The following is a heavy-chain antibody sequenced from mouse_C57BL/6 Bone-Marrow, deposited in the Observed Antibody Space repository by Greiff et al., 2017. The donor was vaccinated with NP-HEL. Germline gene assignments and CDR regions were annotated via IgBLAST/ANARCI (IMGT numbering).Heavy chain of an antibody. CDR1: GYTFTDYN. J-gene: IGHJ3*01. CDR3: ARGASGGNDGFAY. D-gene: IGHD2-2*01. V-gene: IGHV1-18*01. CDR2: INPNNGGP. Sequence: EVQLQQSGPELVKPGASVKIPCKASGYTFTDYNMDWVKQSHGKSLEWIGDINPNNGGPIYNQKFKGKATLTVDKSSSTAYMELRSLTSEDTAVYYCARGASGGNDGFAYWGQGTLVTVSA.